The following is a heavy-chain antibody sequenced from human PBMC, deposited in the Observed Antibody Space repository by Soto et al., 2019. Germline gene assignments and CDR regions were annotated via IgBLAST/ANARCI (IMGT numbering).Heavy chain of an antibody. V-gene: IGHV3-21*01. CDR2: ISSSSYYI. D-gene: IGHD6-6*01. J-gene: IGHJ6*02. CDR1: GFTPSTYR. Sequence: PGGSLRLSCAASGFTPSTYRMTWVRQAPGKGLEWVSSISSSSYYIHYADSVKGRFTISRDSAKNSVYLQLNSLRAEDTAVYYCAREKEDEGSSSLRVYYGMDAWGQGTTVTVSS. CDR3: AREKEDEGSSSLRVYYGMDA.